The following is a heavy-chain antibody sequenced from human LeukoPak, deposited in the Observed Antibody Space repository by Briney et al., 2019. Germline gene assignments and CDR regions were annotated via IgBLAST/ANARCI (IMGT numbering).Heavy chain of an antibody. D-gene: IGHD6-13*01. CDR2: INHSGST. CDR1: GGPFRGFH. CDR3: ARGRIYSSRVDY. J-gene: IGHJ4*02. Sequence: SETLSLTCAVYGGPFRGFHWIWIPQPPGKGLEWIGEINHSGSTNYNPFLKSRVTISAATSKNQFSLKLSSVTAADTAVYYCARGRIYSSRVDYWGQGTLVTVSS. V-gene: IGHV4-34*01.